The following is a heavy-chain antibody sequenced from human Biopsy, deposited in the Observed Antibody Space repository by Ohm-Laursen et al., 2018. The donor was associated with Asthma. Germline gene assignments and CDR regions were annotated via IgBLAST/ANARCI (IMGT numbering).Heavy chain of an antibody. D-gene: IGHD3-9*01. CDR2: VNTGNGDT. CDR3: AGTYYDFLTGQVKDVFGV. CDR1: GYTFINYA. J-gene: IGHJ3*01. V-gene: IGHV1-3*04. Sequence: ASVKVSCKSSGYTFINYAIHWVRQAPGQRLEWMGWVNTGNGDTKYSQKFQGRVTITRDTSASTAYMELRSLRSEDTATYYCAGTYYDFLTGQVKDVFGVWGQGTMVTVSS.